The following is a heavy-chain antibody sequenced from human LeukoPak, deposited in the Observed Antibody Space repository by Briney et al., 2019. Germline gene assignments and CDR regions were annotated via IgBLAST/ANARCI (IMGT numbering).Heavy chain of an antibody. D-gene: IGHD3-10*01. CDR2: IHYTGST. V-gene: IGHV4-59*01. CDR1: GGSISSYY. Sequence: SETLSLTCTVSGGSISSYYWSWIRQSPGKGLECIGYIHYTGSTNYNPSLKSRVTISVETSKNQLSLKLKSVTAADTAVYYCARGGYYGSGNDFRFDPWGQGTLVTVSS. CDR3: ARGGYYGSGNDFRFDP. J-gene: IGHJ5*02.